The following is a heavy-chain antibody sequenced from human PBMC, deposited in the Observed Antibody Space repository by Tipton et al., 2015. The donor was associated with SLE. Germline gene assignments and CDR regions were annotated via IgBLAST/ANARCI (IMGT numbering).Heavy chain of an antibody. CDR3: AREWGRTFDY. CDR2: ISGSGGST. D-gene: IGHD7-27*01. J-gene: IGHJ4*02. CDR1: GFTFSSYA. Sequence: SLRLSCAASGFTFSSYATSWVRQAPGKGLEWVSAISGSGGSTYYADSVKGRFTISRDNAKNSLYLQMNSLRAEDTAVYYCAREWGRTFDYWGQGTLVTVSS. V-gene: IGHV3-23*01.